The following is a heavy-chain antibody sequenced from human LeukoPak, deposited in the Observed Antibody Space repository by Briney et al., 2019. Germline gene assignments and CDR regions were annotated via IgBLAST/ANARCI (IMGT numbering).Heavy chain of an antibody. Sequence: GGSLRLSCAASGFTFSDAWMNWVRQAPGKGLEWVGRIKSKTDGGATDSAAPVKGRFTTSRDDSKNTLYLQMNSLKTEDTAVYYCITGLWGLRANYWGQGTLVTVSS. CDR2: IKSKTDGGAT. CDR1: GFTFSDAW. V-gene: IGHV3-15*01. J-gene: IGHJ4*02. D-gene: IGHD7-27*01. CDR3: ITGLWGLRANY.